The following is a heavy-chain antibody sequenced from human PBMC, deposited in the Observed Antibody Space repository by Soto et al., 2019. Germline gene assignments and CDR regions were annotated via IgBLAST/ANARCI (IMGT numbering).Heavy chain of an antibody. CDR3: ARNPGIAEAGFIA. CDR2: ISGGSSSI. J-gene: IGHJ5*02. D-gene: IGHD6-13*01. Sequence: PGGSLRLSCAASGFAFSSYSMIWVRQTPGKGLEWISYISGGSSSIYYADSVKGRFTISRDNAKNSLYLQMNRLRGEDTAVYYCARNPGIAEAGFIAWGQGTLVTVSS. CDR1: GFAFSSYS. V-gene: IGHV3-48*01.